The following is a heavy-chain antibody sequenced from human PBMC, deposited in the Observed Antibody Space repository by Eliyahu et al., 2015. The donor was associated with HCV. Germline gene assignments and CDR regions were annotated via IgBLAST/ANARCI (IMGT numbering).Heavy chain of an antibody. CDR3: ARSRTAAGTDEFDV. CDR2: INWDASST. V-gene: IGHV3-20*01. D-gene: IGHD6-13*01. Sequence: EVQLVESGGGVVRPGGSLRLSCEAPGFRFGDHGLSWVRQGPGKGLEWVSSINWDASSTGYGKSVKGRFTISRDNAVNSVYLQMNSLRAEDTGIYHCARSRTAAGTDEFDVWGLGTVVIVAS. CDR1: GFRFGDHG. J-gene: IGHJ3*01.